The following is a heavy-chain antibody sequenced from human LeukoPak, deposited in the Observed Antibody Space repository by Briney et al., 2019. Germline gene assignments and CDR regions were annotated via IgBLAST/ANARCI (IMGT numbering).Heavy chain of an antibody. Sequence: GESLKISCKCSGYSFTNYWISWVRQMPGKGLEWMGRIDPSDSYTNYSPSFQGHVTMSADRSISTAYLQWSSLKASDTALYYCARQAVDYSYGMDVWGQGTTVTVSS. J-gene: IGHJ6*02. CDR1: GYSFTNYW. CDR3: ARQAVDYSYGMDV. V-gene: IGHV5-10-1*01. CDR2: IDPSDSYT. D-gene: IGHD6-25*01.